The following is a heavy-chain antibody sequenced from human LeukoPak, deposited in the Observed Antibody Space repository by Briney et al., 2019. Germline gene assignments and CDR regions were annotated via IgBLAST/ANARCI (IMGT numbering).Heavy chain of an antibody. D-gene: IGHD5-12*01. CDR1: GGTFSSYA. CDR2: IIPIFGTA. V-gene: IGHV1-69*13. J-gene: IGHJ6*02. Sequence: SVKVSCKASGGTFSSYAISWVRQAPGQGLEWMGGIIPIFGTANYAQKFQGRVTITADESTSTAYMELSSLRSEDTAVYYCASGGYSAYDLYYYYGMDVWGQGTTVTVSS. CDR3: ASGGYSAYDLYYYYGMDV.